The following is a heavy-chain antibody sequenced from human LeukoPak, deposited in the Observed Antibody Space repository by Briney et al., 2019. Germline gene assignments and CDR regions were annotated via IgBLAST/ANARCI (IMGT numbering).Heavy chain of an antibody. CDR2: IYHSGST. CDR3: ARHTTPIPGGYFDY. J-gene: IGHJ4*02. CDR1: GYSISSGYY. Sequence: PSETLSLTCAVSGYSISSGYYWGWIRQPPGKGLEWIGSIYHSGSTYYNPSLKSRVTISVDTSKNQFSLKLSSVTAADTAVYYCARHTTPIPGGYFDYWGQGTLVTVSS. D-gene: IGHD1-26*01. V-gene: IGHV4-38-2*01.